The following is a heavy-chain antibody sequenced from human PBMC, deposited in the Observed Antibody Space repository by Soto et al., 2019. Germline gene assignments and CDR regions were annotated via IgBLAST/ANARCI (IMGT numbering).Heavy chain of an antibody. D-gene: IGHD6-6*01. CDR3: ASLRDSSSSEGGNWFDP. CDR2: IDPSDSYT. J-gene: IGHJ5*02. CDR1: GYSFTSYW. Sequence: GESLKISCKGSGYSFTSYWISWVRQMPGKGLEWMGRIDPSDSYTNYSPSFQGHVTISADKSISTAYLQRSSLKASDTAMYYCASLRDSSSSEGGNWFDPWGQGTLVTVSS. V-gene: IGHV5-10-1*01.